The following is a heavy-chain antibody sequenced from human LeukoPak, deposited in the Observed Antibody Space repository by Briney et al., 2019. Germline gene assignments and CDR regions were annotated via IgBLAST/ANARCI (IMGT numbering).Heavy chain of an antibody. Sequence: HPGGSLRLSCAASGFTFSSYAMSWVRQAPGKGLEWVSAISGSGGSTYYADSVKGRFTISRDNSKNTLYLRMNSLRAEDTAVYYCARRAYYYGSGSSPFDYWGQGTLVTVSS. D-gene: IGHD3-10*01. CDR1: GFTFSSYA. V-gene: IGHV3-23*01. CDR3: ARRAYYYGSGSSPFDY. J-gene: IGHJ4*02. CDR2: ISGSGGST.